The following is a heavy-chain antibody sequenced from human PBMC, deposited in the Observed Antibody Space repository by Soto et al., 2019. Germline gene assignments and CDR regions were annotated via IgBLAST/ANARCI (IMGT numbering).Heavy chain of an antibody. CDR2: ISGSGGST. D-gene: IGHD6-6*01. CDR1: GFTFSSHA. J-gene: IGHJ6*02. V-gene: IGHV3-23*01. Sequence: GGSLRLSCAASGFTFSSHAMSWVRQAPGKGLEWVSAISGSGGSTYYADSVKGRFTISIDNAKNTLYLQMNSLRAEDTALYYCANWEYSWSRLYYYYGMDVWGQGTTVTVSS. CDR3: ANWEYSWSRLYYYYGMDV.